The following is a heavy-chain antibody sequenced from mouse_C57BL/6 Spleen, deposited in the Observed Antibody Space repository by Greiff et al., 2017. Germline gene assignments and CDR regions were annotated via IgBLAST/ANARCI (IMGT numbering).Heavy chain of an antibody. Sequence: LQESGAELARPGASVKLSCKASGYTFTSYGISWVKQRTGQGLEWIGEIYPRSGNTYYNEKFKGKATLTADKSSSTAYMERRSLTSEDSAVYFCAREEDYVYDGYWGPSATLTFSS. CDR1: GYTFTSYG. CDR3: AREEDYVYDGY. D-gene: IGHD2-2*01. J-gene: IGHJ2*01. V-gene: IGHV1-81*01. CDR2: IYPRSGNT.